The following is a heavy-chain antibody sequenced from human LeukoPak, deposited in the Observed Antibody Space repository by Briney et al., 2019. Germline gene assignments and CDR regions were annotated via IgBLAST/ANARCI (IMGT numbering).Heavy chain of an antibody. D-gene: IGHD5-24*01. CDR1: GFSFSSYS. CDR2: IRYDGSEK. CDR3: ARSTRARYFDL. Sequence: GGSLRLSCAASGFSFSSYSMNWVRQAPGKGLEWVVYIRYDGSEKYYAESLKGRFTISRDNSKNTLYLQMNSLRAEDTALYYCARSTRARYFDLWGRGTLVTVSS. V-gene: IGHV3-30*02. J-gene: IGHJ2*01.